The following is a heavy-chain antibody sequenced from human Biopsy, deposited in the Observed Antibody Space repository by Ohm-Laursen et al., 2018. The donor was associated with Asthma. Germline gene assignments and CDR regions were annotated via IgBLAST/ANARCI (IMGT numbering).Heavy chain of an antibody. CDR3: PREGIAVAHFDY. D-gene: IGHD6-19*01. V-gene: IGHV3-30-3*01. CDR2: ISYDGSNK. Sequence: SLRLSCAASGFTFSSYAIHWVRQAPGKGLEWVAVISYDGSNKYYADSVKGRFTISRDNSKNTLYLQMNSLRAEDTAVYYCPREGIAVAHFDYWGQGTLVTVSS. J-gene: IGHJ4*02. CDR1: GFTFSSYA.